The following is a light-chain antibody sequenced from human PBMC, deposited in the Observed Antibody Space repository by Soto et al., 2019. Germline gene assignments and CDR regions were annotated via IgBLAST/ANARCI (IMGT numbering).Light chain of an antibody. J-gene: IGKJ1*01. CDR3: QQYGSSPWT. CDR2: GAS. CDR1: QSVSSSY. V-gene: IGKV3-20*01. Sequence: EIMLTQTRSTVCWAPGESTTRSCRASQSVSSSYLAWYQQKPGQAPRLLIYGASSRATGIPDRFSGSGSGTNFTLAISRLEPEDFAVYSCQQYGSSPWTFGQGTKVDIK.